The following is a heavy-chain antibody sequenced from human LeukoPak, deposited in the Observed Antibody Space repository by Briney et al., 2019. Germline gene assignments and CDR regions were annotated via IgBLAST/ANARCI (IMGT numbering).Heavy chain of an antibody. V-gene: IGHV3-53*01. CDR2: IYGGGST. CDR3: AREGDDTSSAFDY. Sequence: GGSLRLSCAASGFTVSSNYMSWVRQAPGKGLEWVSVIYGGGSTYYADSVKGRFTISRDNSKNTLYLQMNSLRAEDTAVYYCAREGDDTSSAFDYWGQGTLVTVSS. CDR1: GFTVSSNY. D-gene: IGHD3-22*01. J-gene: IGHJ4*02.